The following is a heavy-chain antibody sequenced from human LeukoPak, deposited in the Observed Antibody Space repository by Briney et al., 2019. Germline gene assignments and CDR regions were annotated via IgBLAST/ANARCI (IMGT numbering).Heavy chain of an antibody. J-gene: IGHJ6*02. CDR2: ISYDGSNK. V-gene: IGHV3-30*03. Sequence: GGSLRLSCAASGFTFSSYGMHWVRQAPGKGLEWVAVISYDGSNKYYADSVKGRFTISRDNSKNTLYLRVNSLRAEDTAVYYCAGQISSSWYYYYYGMDVWGQGTTVTVSS. CDR1: GFTFSSYG. CDR3: AGQISSSWYYYYYGMDV. D-gene: IGHD6-13*01.